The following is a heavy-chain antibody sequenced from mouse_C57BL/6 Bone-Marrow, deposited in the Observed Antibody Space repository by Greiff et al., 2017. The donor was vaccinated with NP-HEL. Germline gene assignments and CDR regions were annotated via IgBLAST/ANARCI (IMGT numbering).Heavy chain of an antibody. CDR1: GYTFTSYW. J-gene: IGHJ2*01. Sequence: VQLQQPGAELVKPGASVKLSCKASGYTFTSYWMHWVKQRPGQGLEWIGMIHPHSGSTNYNEKMKSKATLTVDKSTSTAYMQLSSLTSEDSAVYYCARKGDYWGQGTALTVSS. CDR3: ARKGDY. V-gene: IGHV1-64*01. CDR2: IHPHSGST.